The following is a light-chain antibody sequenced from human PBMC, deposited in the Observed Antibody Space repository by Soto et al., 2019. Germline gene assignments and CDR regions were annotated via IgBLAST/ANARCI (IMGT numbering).Light chain of an antibody. Sequence: DIQLAQSPSSVSASVGDRVTITCRASQGIGSWLAWYQQKPGKAPKPLIYAASTLQSGVPSRFGGSGAGTDFTRTISSLQPDDFESYHCQQANSLPPTFGRGATVE. CDR1: QGIGSW. J-gene: IGKJ4*01. CDR3: QQANSLPPT. V-gene: IGKV1D-12*01. CDR2: AAS.